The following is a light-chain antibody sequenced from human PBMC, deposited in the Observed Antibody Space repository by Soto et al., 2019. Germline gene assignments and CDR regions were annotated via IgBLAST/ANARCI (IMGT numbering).Light chain of an antibody. V-gene: IGLV2-8*01. CDR3: SSYAGTHIV. CDR1: SSDVGGYNY. J-gene: IGLJ1*01. Sequence: QSVLTHPPSASGSPGQSVTISCTGTSSDVGGYNYVSWYQQHPGRAPKLMIYEVSKRPSGVPDRFSGSKSGNTASLTVSGLQAEDEADYYCSSYAGTHIVFGIGTKVTVL. CDR2: EVS.